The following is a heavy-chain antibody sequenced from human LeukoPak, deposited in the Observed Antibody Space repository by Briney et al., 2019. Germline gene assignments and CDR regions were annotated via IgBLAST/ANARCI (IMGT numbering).Heavy chain of an antibody. CDR1: GFTFSHYA. CDR2: ISGSGGST. Sequence: GGSLRLSCAASGFTFSHYAMSWVRQAPGKGLEWVSGISGSGGSTYYADSVKGRFTISRDNSKDTLYLQMNSLRAEDTAVYYCAKVDGSGSYLDYWGQGTLVTVSS. J-gene: IGHJ4*02. D-gene: IGHD3-10*01. V-gene: IGHV3-23*01. CDR3: AKVDGSGSYLDY.